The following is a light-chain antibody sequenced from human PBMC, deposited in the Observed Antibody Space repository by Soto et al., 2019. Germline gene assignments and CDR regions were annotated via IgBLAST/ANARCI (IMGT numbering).Light chain of an antibody. V-gene: IGKV3-11*01. CDR3: QHSGDFRWT. J-gene: IGKJ1*01. CDR2: DAS. CDR1: QSVSSY. Sequence: ETVVTPFPANPSFFPWEKGILSWRASQSVSSYLAWYQQKPGQAPRLLIHDASSRATGIPDRFSGRGFGTDFTLTISRLEPEDFAVYYCQHSGDFRWTFGQGTKVDIK.